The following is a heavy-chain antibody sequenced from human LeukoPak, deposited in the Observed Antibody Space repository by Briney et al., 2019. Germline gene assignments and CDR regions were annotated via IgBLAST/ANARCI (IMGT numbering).Heavy chain of an antibody. Sequence: PGGSLRLSCAASGFTFSSYAMHWVRQAPGKGLEWVAVISYDGSNKYYADSVKGRFTISRDNSKNTLYLQMNSLRAEDTAVYYCARDSDPNNIAARPVNAFDIWGQGTMVTVSS. D-gene: IGHD6-6*01. CDR1: GFTFSSYA. CDR3: ARDSDPNNIAARPVNAFDI. CDR2: ISYDGSNK. V-gene: IGHV3-30*04. J-gene: IGHJ3*02.